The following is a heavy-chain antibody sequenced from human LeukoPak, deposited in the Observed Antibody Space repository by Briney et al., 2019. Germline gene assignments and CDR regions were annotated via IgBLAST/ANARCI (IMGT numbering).Heavy chain of an antibody. D-gene: IGHD3-10*01. V-gene: IGHV3-23*01. CDR3: AKGVRLWFAFYFDY. CDR1: GFTFTSNA. J-gene: IGHJ4*02. CDR2: ISGNSANT. Sequence: GGSLRLSCAASGFTFTSNAMHWVRQAPGKGLEWLSSISGNSANTYYADSVKGRFTVSRDNSKNILYLQMNSLRVEDTDVYFCAKGVRLWFAFYFDYWGKGTLATVSS.